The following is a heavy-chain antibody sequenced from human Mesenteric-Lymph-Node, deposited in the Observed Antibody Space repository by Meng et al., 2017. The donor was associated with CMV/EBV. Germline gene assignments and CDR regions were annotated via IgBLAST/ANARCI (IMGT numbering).Heavy chain of an antibody. CDR3: ARAGGGDYSSPTSYFDY. CDR2: INHSGST. D-gene: IGHD3-16*01. Sequence: GSLRLSCAVYGESFSGYYWTWIRQPPGKGLEWIGEINHSGSTNYNPSLKSRVTISVDTSKNQFSLKLTSVTAADTAIYCCARAGGGDYSSPTSYFDYWGQGALVTVSS. V-gene: IGHV4-34*01. J-gene: IGHJ4*02. CDR1: GESFSGYY.